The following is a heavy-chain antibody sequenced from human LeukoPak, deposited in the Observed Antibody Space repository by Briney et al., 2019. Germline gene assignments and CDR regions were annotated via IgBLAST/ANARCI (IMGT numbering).Heavy chain of an antibody. CDR3: AKSDVAGAADDAFDI. Sequence: PGGSLRLSCAASGFTFSSYGMHWVRQTPGKGLEWVAFIRYDGSNKYYADSVKGRFTISRDNSKNTLYLQMNSLRAEDTAVYYCAKSDVAGAADDAFDIWGQGTMVTVSS. J-gene: IGHJ3*02. CDR1: GFTFSSYG. V-gene: IGHV3-30*02. CDR2: IRYDGSNK. D-gene: IGHD6-13*01.